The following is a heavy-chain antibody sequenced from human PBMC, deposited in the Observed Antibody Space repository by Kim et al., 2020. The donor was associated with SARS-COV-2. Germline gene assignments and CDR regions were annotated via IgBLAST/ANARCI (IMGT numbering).Heavy chain of an antibody. V-gene: IGHV3-11*05. J-gene: IGHJ5*02. D-gene: IGHD5-12*01. CDR2: ISSKSGYT. CDR1: GFSFSDDY. CDR3: ARVSRRGDNGYDP. Sequence: GGSLRLSCAASGFSFSDDYMSWIRQAPGKGLEWLSYISSKSGYTNYADSVKGRFTISTDNAKNTLNLHMNSLRVEDSAVYYCARVSRRGDNGYDP.